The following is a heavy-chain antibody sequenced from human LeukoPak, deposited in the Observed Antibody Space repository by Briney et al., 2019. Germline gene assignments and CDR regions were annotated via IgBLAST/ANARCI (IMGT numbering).Heavy chain of an antibody. D-gene: IGHD2-2*01. Sequence: SVKVSCTASGGTFSSYAISWVRQAPGQGLEWMGGSIPIFGTANYAQKFQGRVTITTDESTSTAYMELSSLRSEDTAVYYCASHLVVVQAAEPNWFDPWGQGTLVTVSS. CDR3: ASHLVVVQAAEPNWFDP. J-gene: IGHJ5*02. CDR2: SIPIFGTA. V-gene: IGHV1-69*05. CDR1: GGTFSSYA.